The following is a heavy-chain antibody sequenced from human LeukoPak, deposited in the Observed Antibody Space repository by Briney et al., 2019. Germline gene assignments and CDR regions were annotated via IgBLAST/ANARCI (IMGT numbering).Heavy chain of an antibody. D-gene: IGHD3-10*01. CDR2: ISGSGGST. V-gene: IGHV3-23*01. CDR3: AKARSLGSGSSPPYFDY. CDR1: GFTFSSYA. J-gene: IGHJ4*02. Sequence: GGSLRLSCAASGFTFSSYAMSWVRQAPGKGLEWVSAISGSGGSTYYADSVKGRFTISRDNSKNTLYLQMNSLRAEDTAVYYCAKARSLGSGSSPPYFDYWGQGTLVTVSS.